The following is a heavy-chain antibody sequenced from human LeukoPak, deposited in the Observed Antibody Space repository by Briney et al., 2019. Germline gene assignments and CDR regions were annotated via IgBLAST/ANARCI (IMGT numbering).Heavy chain of an antibody. CDR3: ARGTVTAPDY. V-gene: IGHV3-48*03. Sequence: PGGSLRLSCAASGFTFSNYEVNWVRQAPGKGLEWVSYISSSGNTIKYADSVRGRFTISRDNSKNTLYLQMNRLRPEDTAVYYCARGTVTAPDYWGQGTLVTVSS. CDR1: GFTFSNYE. J-gene: IGHJ4*02. CDR2: ISSSGNTI. D-gene: IGHD2-21*02.